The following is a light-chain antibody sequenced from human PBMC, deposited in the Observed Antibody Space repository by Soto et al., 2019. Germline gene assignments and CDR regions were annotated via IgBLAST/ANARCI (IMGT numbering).Light chain of an antibody. CDR1: QSVSSY. J-gene: IGKJ4*01. CDR2: DAS. V-gene: IGKV3-11*01. CDR3: KQHSKWPPEHT. Sequence: EIVLTQSPATLSLSPGERATLSCRASQSVSSYLAWYQQKPGQAPRLLIYDASNRATGIPARFSGSGSGTDFTLTISSLEPEDFAVYYCKQHSKWPPEHTLGGGTKEEIK.